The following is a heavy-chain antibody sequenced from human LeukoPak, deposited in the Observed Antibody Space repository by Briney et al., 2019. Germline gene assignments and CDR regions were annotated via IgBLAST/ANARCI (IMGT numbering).Heavy chain of an antibody. J-gene: IGHJ4*02. CDR1: GFTFSSYA. D-gene: IGHD3-22*01. CDR2: ISYGGSNK. V-gene: IGHV3-30*04. Sequence: GGSLRLSCAASGFTFSSYAMHWVRQAPGKGLEWVAVISYGGSNKYYADSVKGRFTISRDNSENTVYLQMNSLRAEDTAVYYCAKGDSHYYDRSGYYGPFDFWGQGTLATVSS. CDR3: AKGDSHYYDRSGYYGPFDF.